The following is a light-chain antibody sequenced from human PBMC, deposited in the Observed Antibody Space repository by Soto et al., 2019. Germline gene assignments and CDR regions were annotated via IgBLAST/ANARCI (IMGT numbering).Light chain of an antibody. V-gene: IGLV2-14*01. CDR3: SSYTSSSTLYV. CDR2: DVS. CDR1: SSDVGGYNY. Sequence: QSALTQPASVSGSPGQSITISCTGTSSDVGGYNYVSWYQQHPGKAPTFMIYDVSNRPSGVSNRFSGSKSGNTASLTISGFQAEDEDDYYCSSYTSSSTLYVVGTGTKLTVL. J-gene: IGLJ1*01.